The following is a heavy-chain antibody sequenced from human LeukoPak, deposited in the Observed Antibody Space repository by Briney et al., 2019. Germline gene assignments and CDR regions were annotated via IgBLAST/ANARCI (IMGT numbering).Heavy chain of an antibody. CDR1: GGSISGCY. D-gene: IGHD1-26*01. J-gene: IGHJ4*02. Sequence: PSETLSLTCTVSGGSISGCYWSWIRQPPEKELEWIGYIYYSGSTNYNPSLKSRVTISVDTSKNQFSLKLSSVTAADTAVYYCARGREWEPKVFDYWGQGTLVTVSS. CDR2: IYYSGST. V-gene: IGHV4-59*01. CDR3: ARGREWEPKVFDY.